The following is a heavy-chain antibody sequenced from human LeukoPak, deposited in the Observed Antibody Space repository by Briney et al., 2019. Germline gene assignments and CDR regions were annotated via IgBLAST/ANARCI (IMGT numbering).Heavy chain of an antibody. J-gene: IGHJ4*02. V-gene: IGHV3-74*01. Sequence: GGPLRLSCVASGFTFSRYWMHWVGHAPGKGLVWVARMNIVERSTKYAASVQGRFSISRDDAENTLHLQMNSLRVEDTAVYYCVRGADTGYSSDFWGQGTLVTVSS. CDR2: MNIVERST. CDR1: GFTFSRYW. D-gene: IGHD3-9*01. CDR3: VRGADTGYSSDF.